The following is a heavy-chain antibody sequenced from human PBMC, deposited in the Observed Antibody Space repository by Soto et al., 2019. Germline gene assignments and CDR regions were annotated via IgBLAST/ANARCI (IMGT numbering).Heavy chain of an antibody. Sequence: GESLKISCKGSGYSFTSYWIGWVRQMPGKGLEWMGIIYPGDSDTRYSPSFQGQVTISADKSISTAYLQWSSLKASDTAMYYCARTVVTPIDYYYYGMGVWGQGTTVTVSS. CDR2: IYPGDSDT. CDR1: GYSFTSYW. J-gene: IGHJ6*02. D-gene: IGHD2-21*02. CDR3: ARTVVTPIDYYYYGMGV. V-gene: IGHV5-51*01.